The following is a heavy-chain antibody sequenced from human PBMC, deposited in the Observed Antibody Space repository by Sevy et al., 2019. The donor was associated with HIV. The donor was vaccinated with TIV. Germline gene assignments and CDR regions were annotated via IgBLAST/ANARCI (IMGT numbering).Heavy chain of an antibody. CDR2: IRYDGSNK. V-gene: IGHV3-30*02. CDR3: AKDLAVAGPYYFDY. J-gene: IGHJ4*02. CDR1: GFTFSSYG. Sequence: GGCLRLSCAASGFTFSSYGMHWVRQAPGKGLEWLAFIRYDGSNKYYADSVKGRFTISRDNSKNMLYLQMNSLRAEDTAVYYCAKDLAVAGPYYFDYWGQGTLVTVSS. D-gene: IGHD6-19*01.